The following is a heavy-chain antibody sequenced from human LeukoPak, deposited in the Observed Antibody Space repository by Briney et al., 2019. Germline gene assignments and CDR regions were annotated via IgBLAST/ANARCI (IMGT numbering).Heavy chain of an antibody. CDR1: GYSFTSYW. Sequence: GASLKISCKGSGYSFTSYWISWVRQMPGKGLEWMGRIDPSDSYTNYSPSFQGHVTISADKSISTAYLQWSSLKASDTAMYYCARRIRYSGYDPSFDYWGQGTLVTVSS. J-gene: IGHJ4*02. CDR2: IDPSDSYT. V-gene: IGHV5-10-1*01. CDR3: ARRIRYSGYDPSFDY. D-gene: IGHD5-12*01.